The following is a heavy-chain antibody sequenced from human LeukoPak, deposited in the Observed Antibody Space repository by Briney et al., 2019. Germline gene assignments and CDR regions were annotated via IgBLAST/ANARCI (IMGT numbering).Heavy chain of an antibody. J-gene: IGHJ4*02. CDR3: AKSSYYDSSGYYREYYFDY. D-gene: IGHD3-22*01. Sequence: GGSLRLSCAASGFTFRNYVIHWVRQAPGKGLEWVAVTSSDLNVKLYADSVKGRFTISRDNSRSTLYLQMNSLRAEDTAVYYCAKSSYYDSSGYYREYYFDYWGQGTLVTVSS. CDR2: TSSDLNVK. V-gene: IGHV3-30*18. CDR1: GFTFRNYV.